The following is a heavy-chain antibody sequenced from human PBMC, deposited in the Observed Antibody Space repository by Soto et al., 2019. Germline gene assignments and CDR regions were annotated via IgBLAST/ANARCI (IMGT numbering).Heavy chain of an antibody. D-gene: IGHD3-22*01. V-gene: IGHV1-18*01. J-gene: IGHJ4*02. Sequence: ASVKVSCKASGYTFTSYGISWVRQAPGQGLEWMGWISTYNGNTKYAQKLQGRVTMTTDTSTSKVYMELRSLRSDDTAVYYCARDFGGKRSYYDSSAYEYYFDYWGQGTLVTVSS. CDR3: ARDFGGKRSYYDSSAYEYYFDY. CDR1: GYTFTSYG. CDR2: ISTYNGNT.